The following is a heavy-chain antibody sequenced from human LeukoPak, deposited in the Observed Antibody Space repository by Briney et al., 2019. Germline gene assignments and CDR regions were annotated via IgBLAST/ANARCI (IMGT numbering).Heavy chain of an antibody. CDR3: ARVVWYSSGWSNHMDV. CDR2: IYSGGST. D-gene: IGHD6-19*01. CDR1: GFTVSSNY. J-gene: IGHJ6*03. Sequence: PGESLRLSCATSGFTVSSNYMSWVRQAPGKRLEWVSVIYSGGSTYYADSVKGRFTISRDNSKNTLFLQMNSLRAEDTAVYYCARVVWYSSGWSNHMDVWGKGTTVTVSS. V-gene: IGHV3-53*01.